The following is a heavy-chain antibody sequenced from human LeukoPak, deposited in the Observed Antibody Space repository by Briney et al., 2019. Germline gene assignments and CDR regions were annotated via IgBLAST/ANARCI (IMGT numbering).Heavy chain of an antibody. V-gene: IGHV3-48*01. CDR2: MSSSSSNV. D-gene: IGHD5-24*01. J-gene: IGHJ4*02. CDR3: ARVRNVHNCFDY. Sequence: GESLRLSCAASGCTFSSYTLNWVRQAPGKGLGWVSDMSSSSSNVHFADSVQGRFTISRDNARNSLYLQMNSLRVKDTAVYYCARVRNVHNCFDYWGQGTLVTVSS. CDR1: GCTFSSYT.